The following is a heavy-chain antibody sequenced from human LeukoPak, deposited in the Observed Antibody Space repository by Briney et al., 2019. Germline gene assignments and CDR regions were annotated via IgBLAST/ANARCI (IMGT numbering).Heavy chain of an antibody. CDR2: INTDGSNT. J-gene: IGHJ4*02. Sequence: GSLRLSFATSGFPFNSSWMHLVRQAPGKGLVWVSRINTDGSNTIYADSVKGRFTISRDNAKNTVYLQMNSLRAEDTAVYYCAKGEDYGSGTVHFASWGQGTLVTVSS. CDR1: GFPFNSSW. D-gene: IGHD3-10*01. V-gene: IGHV3-74*01. CDR3: AKGEDYGSGTVHFAS.